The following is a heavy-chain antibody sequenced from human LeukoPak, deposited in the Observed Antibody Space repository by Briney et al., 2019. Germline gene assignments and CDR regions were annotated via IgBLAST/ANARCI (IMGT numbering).Heavy chain of an antibody. CDR2: ISSSSYI. CDR1: GFTFSSYS. J-gene: IGHJ3*02. Sequence: PGGSLRLSRAASGFTFSSYSMNWVRQAPGKGLEWVSSISSSSYIYYADSVKGRFTISRDNAKNSLYLQMNSLRAEDTAVYYCARVTGVDYYDSSGYHRHAFDIWGQGTMVTVSS. D-gene: IGHD3-22*01. V-gene: IGHV3-21*01. CDR3: ARVTGVDYYDSSGYHRHAFDI.